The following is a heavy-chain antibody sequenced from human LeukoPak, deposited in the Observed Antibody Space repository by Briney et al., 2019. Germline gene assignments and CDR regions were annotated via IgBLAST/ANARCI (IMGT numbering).Heavy chain of an antibody. J-gene: IGHJ4*02. Sequence: GRSLRLSCAASGFVFSNYGMHWVRQAPGKGLEWVAVISYDGSNQYYADSVKGRFTISRDNSKNTLYLQMNSLRAEDTAVYYCARTLFGAAAGWGQGTLVTVSS. CDR1: GFVFSNYG. V-gene: IGHV3-30*03. D-gene: IGHD3-3*01. CDR2: ISYDGSNQ. CDR3: ARTLFGAAAG.